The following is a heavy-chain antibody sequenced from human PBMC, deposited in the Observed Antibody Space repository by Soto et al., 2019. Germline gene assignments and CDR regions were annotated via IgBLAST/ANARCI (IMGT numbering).Heavy chain of an antibody. D-gene: IGHD3-3*01. Sequence: ASETLSLTCTVSGGSISSYYWSWIRQPPGKGLEWIGYIYYSGSTNYNPSLKSRVTISVDTSKNQFSLKLSSVTAADTAVYYCARAPIYDFWSGPTPTPYYFDYWGQGTLVTVSS. CDR2: IYYSGST. CDR1: GGSISSYY. J-gene: IGHJ4*02. CDR3: ARAPIYDFWSGPTPTPYYFDY. V-gene: IGHV4-59*01.